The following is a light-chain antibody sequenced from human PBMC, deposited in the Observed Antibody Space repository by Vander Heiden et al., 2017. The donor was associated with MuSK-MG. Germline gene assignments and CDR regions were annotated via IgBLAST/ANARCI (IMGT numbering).Light chain of an antibody. CDR3: QVWVSNTVL. Sequence: SYDLTQPPSASAALGQTARSSWWGDSIGNRNVHWYQQEPGLAPVLVIYRDTNRPSGIPERFSGSNSGNTATLTITGAQAADEAVYYCQVWVSNTVLFGGGTKLTVL. J-gene: IGLJ2*01. CDR2: RDT. CDR1: SIGNRN. V-gene: IGLV3-9*01.